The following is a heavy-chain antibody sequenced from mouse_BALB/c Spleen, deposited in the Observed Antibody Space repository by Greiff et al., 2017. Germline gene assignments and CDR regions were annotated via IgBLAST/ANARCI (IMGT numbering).Heavy chain of an antibody. CDR1: GFTFSSFG. CDR3: ATGDY. J-gene: IGHJ2*01. CDR2: ISSGSSTI. V-gene: IGHV5-17*02. Sequence: EVMLVESGGGLVQPGGSRKLSCAASGFTFSSFGMHWVRQAPEKGLEWVAYISSGSSTIYYADTVKGRFTISRDNPKNTLFLQMTSLRSEDTAMYYCATGDYWGQGTTLTVSS.